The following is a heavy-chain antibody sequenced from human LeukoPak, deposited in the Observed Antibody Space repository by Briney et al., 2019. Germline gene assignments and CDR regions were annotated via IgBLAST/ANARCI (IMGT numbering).Heavy chain of an antibody. Sequence: GASVKVSCKASGGTFSSYAISWVRQAPGQGLEWMGGIIPIFGTANYAQKFQGRVMITTDESTSTAYMELSSLRSEDTAVYYCARSTYYYDSSGYYYVLDYWGQGTLVTVSS. CDR2: IIPIFGTA. D-gene: IGHD3-22*01. CDR3: ARSTYYYDSSGYYYVLDY. V-gene: IGHV1-69*05. CDR1: GGTFSSYA. J-gene: IGHJ4*02.